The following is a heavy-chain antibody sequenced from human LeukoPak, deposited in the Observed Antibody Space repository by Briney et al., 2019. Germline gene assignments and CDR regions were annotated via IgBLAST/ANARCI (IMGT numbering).Heavy chain of an antibody. Sequence: SCKPSGYTFNSHDIHWVRQAPGKGLEWVSYISSSGSTIYYADSVKGRFTISRDNSKNTLYLQMNSLRAEDTAVYYCARDLAARDYGGLDYWGQGTLVTVSS. CDR2: ISSSGSTI. CDR1: GYTFNSHD. CDR3: ARDLAARDYGGLDY. D-gene: IGHD4-23*01. V-gene: IGHV3-48*03. J-gene: IGHJ4*02.